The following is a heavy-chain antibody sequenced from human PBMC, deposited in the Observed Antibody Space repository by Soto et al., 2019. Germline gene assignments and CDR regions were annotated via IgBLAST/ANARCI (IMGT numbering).Heavy chain of an antibody. CDR2: ISGSGGST. Sequence: QSGGSLRLSCAASGFTFSSYAMSWVRQAPGKGLEWVSAISGSGGSTYYADSVKGRFTISRDNSKNTLYLQMNSLKTEDTAVYYCTTDAVLGYCSGGSCYLPYYYYGMDVWGQGTTVTVSS. CDR1: GFTFSSYA. J-gene: IGHJ6*02. V-gene: IGHV3-23*01. D-gene: IGHD2-15*01. CDR3: TTDAVLGYCSGGSCYLPYYYYGMDV.